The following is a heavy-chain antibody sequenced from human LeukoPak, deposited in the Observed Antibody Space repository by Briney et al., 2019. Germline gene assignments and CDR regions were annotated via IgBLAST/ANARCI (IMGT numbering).Heavy chain of an antibody. V-gene: IGHV1-2*02. CDR1: GYTFTGYY. CDR3: ASPLRLGELSFAY. Sequence: ASVKVSCKASGYTFTGYYMHWVRQAPGQGLEWMGWINPNSGGTNYAQKFQGRVTMTRDTSISTAYMELSRLRSDDTAVYCCASPLRLGELSFAYWGQGTLVTVSS. D-gene: IGHD3-16*02. CDR2: INPNSGGT. J-gene: IGHJ4*02.